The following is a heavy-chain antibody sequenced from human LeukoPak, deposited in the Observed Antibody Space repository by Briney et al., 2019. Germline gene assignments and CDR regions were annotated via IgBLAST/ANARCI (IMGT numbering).Heavy chain of an antibody. CDR1: GYTFTNYY. Sequence: ASVKVSCKASGYTFTNYYVHWVRQAPGQGLEWMGIIKPSGGGTSYALKFQGRVTMTRDTPTSTAYMELSSLRSEDTAVYYCARDHFDSSGYYYLLGYFGHWGQGTLVTVSS. V-gene: IGHV1-46*01. CDR2: IKPSGGGT. CDR3: ARDHFDSSGYYYLLGYFGH. D-gene: IGHD3-22*01. J-gene: IGHJ1*01.